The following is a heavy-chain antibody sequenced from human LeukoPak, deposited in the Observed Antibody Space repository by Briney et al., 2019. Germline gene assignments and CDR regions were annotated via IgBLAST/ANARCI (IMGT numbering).Heavy chain of an antibody. CDR1: GFTISTYR. D-gene: IGHD3-9*01. V-gene: IGHV3-21*01. CDR2: ISSSGSYK. J-gene: IGHJ4*02. Sequence: GGSLRLSCAASGFTISTYRMNWVRQAPGKGLEWVSYISSSGSYKYYADSVKGRFTVSRDNAKNSLYLQMNSLRAEDTAVYYCARDYDILTGYSRFDYWGQGTLVTVST. CDR3: ARDYDILTGYSRFDY.